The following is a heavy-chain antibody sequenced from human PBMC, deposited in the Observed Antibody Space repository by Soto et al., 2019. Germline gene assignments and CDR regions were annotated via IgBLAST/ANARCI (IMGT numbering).Heavy chain of an antibody. CDR3: ARGDRGGFDL. J-gene: IGHJ3*01. D-gene: IGHD3-16*01. CDR1: GFAFDYYC. Sequence: EVQLVESGGGLVQPGESLRLSCAASGFAFDYYCMHWVRQVPGKGLVWVSRIHSDGTSKTYADSVKGRFTISRDNAKNTLDLQMNSLRADDTAVYYCARGDRGGFDLWGQGTVVTVSS. CDR2: IHSDGTSK. V-gene: IGHV3-74*01.